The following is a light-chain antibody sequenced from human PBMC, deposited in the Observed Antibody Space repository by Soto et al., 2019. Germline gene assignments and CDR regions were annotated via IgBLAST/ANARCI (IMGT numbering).Light chain of an antibody. V-gene: IGKV3-20*01. J-gene: IGKJ4*01. CDR3: QQYGSSSLT. CDR1: ETIISTF. Sequence: EIVLTQSPGTLSLSPGERATLSCRASETIISTFLAWYQQKPGQAPRLLIYGATSRATGIPDRFSGSGSGTDFTLTFIRLEPEDFAVYHCQQYGSSSLTFGGGTKVEIK. CDR2: GAT.